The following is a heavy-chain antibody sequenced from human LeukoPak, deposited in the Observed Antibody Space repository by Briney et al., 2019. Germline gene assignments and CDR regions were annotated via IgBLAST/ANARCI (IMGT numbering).Heavy chain of an antibody. V-gene: IGHV1-18*01. D-gene: IGHD2-8*02. CDR1: GYTFTSYG. Sequence: ASVKVSCKASGYTFTSYGISWVRQAPAQGLEWMGWISAYNGNTNSAQKLQGRVTMTTDTSTSTAYMELRSLRSDDTAVYYCARDLVGRGAPLLDAWGKGTTVTVSS. CDR2: ISAYNGNT. CDR3: ARDLVGRGAPLLDA. J-gene: IGHJ6*04.